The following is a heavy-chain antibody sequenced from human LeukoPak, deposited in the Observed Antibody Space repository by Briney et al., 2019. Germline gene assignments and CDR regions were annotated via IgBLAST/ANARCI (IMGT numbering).Heavy chain of an antibody. CDR3: AKGAYGDYEYFQH. CDR2: ISGSGGST. V-gene: IGHV3-23*01. CDR1: GFTFSSYA. J-gene: IGHJ1*01. D-gene: IGHD4-17*01. Sequence: TGGSLRLSCAASGFTFSSYAMSWVRQAPVKGLEWVSAISGSGGSTYYADSVKGRFTISRDNSKNTLYLQMNSLRAEDTAVYYCAKGAYGDYEYFQHWGQGTLVTVSS.